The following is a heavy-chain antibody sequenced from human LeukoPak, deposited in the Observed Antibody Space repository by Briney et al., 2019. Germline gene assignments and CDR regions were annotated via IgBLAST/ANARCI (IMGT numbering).Heavy chain of an antibody. CDR3: AKSYDNGWYVCDY. CDR2: ISYDGSIK. D-gene: IGHD6-19*01. V-gene: IGHV3-30*09. J-gene: IGHJ4*02. Sequence: PGGSLRLSCAASGFTFSNFAMNWVRQAPGKGLEWVAFISYDGSIKSYADSVKGRFAVSGDNYKNTLYLQMNSLRPEDTAFYYCAKSYDNGWYVCDYWGQGTLVTVSS. CDR1: GFTFSNFA.